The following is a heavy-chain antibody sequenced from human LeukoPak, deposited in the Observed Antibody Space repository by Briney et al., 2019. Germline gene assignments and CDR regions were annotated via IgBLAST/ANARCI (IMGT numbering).Heavy chain of an antibody. CDR3: ARSSSDYYGSGSYSVYYYYMDV. CDR2: IIPIFGTA. CDR1: GGTFSSYA. V-gene: IGHV1-69*05. Sequence: GSSVKVSCKASGGTFSSYAISWVRQAPGQGLEWMGGIIPIFGTANYAQKFQGRVTMTRDTSTSTVYMELSSLRSEDTAVYYCARSSSDYYGSGSYSVYYYYMDVWGKGTTVTISS. J-gene: IGHJ6*03. D-gene: IGHD3-10*01.